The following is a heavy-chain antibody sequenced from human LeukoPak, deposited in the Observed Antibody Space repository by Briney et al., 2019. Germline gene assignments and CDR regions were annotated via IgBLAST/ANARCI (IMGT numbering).Heavy chain of an antibody. V-gene: IGHV1-2*02. Sequence: ASVKVSCKASGYTFTGYYMHWVRQAPGQGLEWMRWINPNSGGTNYAQKSQGRVTMTRDTSISTAYMELSRLRSDDTAVYYCARAPGGYYYGSRPRAMDVWGKGTTVTISS. CDR1: GYTFTGYY. CDR2: INPNSGGT. CDR3: ARAPGGYYYGSRPRAMDV. D-gene: IGHD3-22*01. J-gene: IGHJ6*04.